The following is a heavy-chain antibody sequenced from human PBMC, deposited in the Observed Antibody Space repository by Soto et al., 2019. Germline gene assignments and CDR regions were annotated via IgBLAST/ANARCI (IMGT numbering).Heavy chain of an antibody. CDR2: TYYRSKWYN. CDR1: GDSVSRNSAT. Sequence: SPTLSLTCAISGDSVSRNSATWDWIRQSPSRGLEWLGRTYYRSKWYNDYAVSVKSRITYYSPSPKSRVALSVDTSKNQFSLKVNSVTAADTAVYFCARQNRQQTWNNWFDPWGQGTLVTVSS. CDR3: ARQNRQQTWNNWFDP. J-gene: IGHJ5*02. V-gene: IGHV6-1*01. D-gene: IGHD5-12*01.